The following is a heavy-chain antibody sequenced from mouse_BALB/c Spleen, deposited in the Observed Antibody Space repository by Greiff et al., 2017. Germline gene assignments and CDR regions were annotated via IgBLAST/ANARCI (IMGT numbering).Heavy chain of an antibody. J-gene: IGHJ2*01. CDR3: ARGLVAYLYYFDY. Sequence: DVMLVESGGGLVKPGGSLKLSCAASGFTFSSYAMSWVRQTPEKRLEWVASISSGGSTYYPDSVKGRFTISRDNARNILYLQMSSLRSEDTAMYYCARGLVAYLYYFDYWGQDTTLTVSS. D-gene: IGHD1-1*01. CDR2: ISSGGST. CDR1: GFTFSSYA. V-gene: IGHV5-6-5*01.